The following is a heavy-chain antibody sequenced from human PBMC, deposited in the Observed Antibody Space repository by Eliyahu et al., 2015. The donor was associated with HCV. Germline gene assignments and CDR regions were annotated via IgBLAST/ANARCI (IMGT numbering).Heavy chain of an antibody. CDR2: VSAYNGNT. D-gene: IGHD3-10*01. J-gene: IGHJ4*02. V-gene: IGHV1-18*01. CDR3: ARQNGRFGELAY. Sequence: QVQLVQSGAEVKKPGASXKVXCKXXGYTFTSXGISWVRQAPGQGLGGMGWVSAYNGNTNYAQKLQGRVTMTTDTSTSTAYMELRSLRSDDTAVYYCARQNGRFGELAYWGQGTLVTVSS. CDR1: GYTFTSXG.